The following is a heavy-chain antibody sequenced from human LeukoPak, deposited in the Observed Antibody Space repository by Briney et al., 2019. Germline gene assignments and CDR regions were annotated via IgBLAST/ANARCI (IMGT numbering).Heavy chain of an antibody. CDR2: IIPILGIA. D-gene: IGHD3-22*01. CDR1: GYTFTRYA. J-gene: IGHJ4*02. V-gene: IGHV1-69*04. CDR3: ARSWHYYDSSGYYLDY. Sequence: SVKVSCKASGYTFTRYAMNWVRQAPGQGLEWMGRIIPILGIANYAQKFQGRVTITADKSTSTAYMELSSLRSEDTAVYYCARSWHYYDSSGYYLDYWGQGTLVTVSS.